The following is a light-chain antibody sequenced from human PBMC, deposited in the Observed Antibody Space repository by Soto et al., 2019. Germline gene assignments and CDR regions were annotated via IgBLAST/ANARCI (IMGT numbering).Light chain of an antibody. CDR3: QPYNSYSRT. V-gene: IGKV1-5*03. J-gene: IGKJ1*01. CDR2: KAS. Sequence: DIQLTQSPSFLSASVGDRVTITCRASQSIDSWLAWYQHKPGKAPKLLIFKASTLETGVPSRFSGSGSETEFTLTISSLQPDDSATYYCQPYNSYSRTFGQGTKVDIK. CDR1: QSIDSW.